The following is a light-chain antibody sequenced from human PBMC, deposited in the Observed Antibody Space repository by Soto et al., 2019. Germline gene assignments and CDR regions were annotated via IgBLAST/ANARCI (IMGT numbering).Light chain of an antibody. CDR1: QSISSW. CDR3: QQYNSYPSYT. CDR2: DAS. V-gene: IGKV1-5*01. J-gene: IGKJ2*01. Sequence: DIQMTQSPSTLSASVGDRVTITCRASQSISSWLAWYQQKPGKAPKLLIYDASSLESGVPSRFSGSGSGTEFTLTISSLQPDAFATYYCQQYNSYPSYTFGQGTKLEIK.